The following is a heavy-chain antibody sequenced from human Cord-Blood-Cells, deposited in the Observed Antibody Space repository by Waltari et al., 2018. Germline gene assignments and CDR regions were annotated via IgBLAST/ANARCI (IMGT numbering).Heavy chain of an antibody. Sequence: QVQLQQSGPGLVKPSQTLQLTCAISGASVSSNSAASNWIRQSPSRGLEWLGRTYYRSKWYNDYAVSVKSRITINPDTSKNQFSLQLNSVTPEDTAVYYCARDREWVRLGIFDYWGQGTLVTVSS. J-gene: IGHJ4*02. CDR1: GASVSSNSAA. CDR2: TYYRSKWYN. CDR3: ARDREWVRLGIFDY. D-gene: IGHD3-10*01. V-gene: IGHV6-1*01.